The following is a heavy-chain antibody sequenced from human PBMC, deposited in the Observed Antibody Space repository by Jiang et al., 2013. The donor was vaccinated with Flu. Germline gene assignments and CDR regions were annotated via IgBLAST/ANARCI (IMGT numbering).Heavy chain of an antibody. CDR1: GGSISRYY. D-gene: IGHD3-22*01. V-gene: IGHV4-59*12. CDR2: IYYSGRT. J-gene: IGHJ4*02. CDR3: AREGRELYDSSGYYSWIDF. Sequence: GSGLVKPSETLSLTCTVSGGSISRYYWSWIRQPPGKGLEWIGYIYYSGRTKYNPSLKSRVTISVDTSKNQFSLKLNSVTAADTAVYYCAREGRELYDSSGYYSWIDFWGQGTLVTVSS.